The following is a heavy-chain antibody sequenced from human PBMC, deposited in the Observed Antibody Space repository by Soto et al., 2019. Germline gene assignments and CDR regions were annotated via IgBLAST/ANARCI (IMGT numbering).Heavy chain of an antibody. D-gene: IGHD2-15*01. J-gene: IGHJ4*02. CDR2: ISGSGGST. CDR1: GFTFSSYA. V-gene: IGHV3-23*01. Sequence: PGGSLRLSCAASGFTFSSYAMSWVRQAPGKGLEWVSGISGSGGSTYYADSVKGRFTISRDNSKNTLYLQMNSRRAEDTAVYYCAKTPLYCSGGSCYRPSWGQGILVTVSS. CDR3: AKTPLYCSGGSCYRPS.